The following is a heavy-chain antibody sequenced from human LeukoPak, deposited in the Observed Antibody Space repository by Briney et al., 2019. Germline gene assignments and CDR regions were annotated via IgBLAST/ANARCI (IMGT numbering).Heavy chain of an antibody. D-gene: IGHD1-26*01. Sequence: PGGSLRLSCAASGFTFSSYWMSWVRQAPGKGLEWVANIKQDGSEKCYVDSVKGRFTISRDNAKNSLYLQMNSLRAEDTAVYYCARDEASGSYPIDYWGQGTLVTVSS. CDR1: GFTFSSYW. CDR3: ARDEASGSYPIDY. V-gene: IGHV3-7*01. CDR2: IKQDGSEK. J-gene: IGHJ4*02.